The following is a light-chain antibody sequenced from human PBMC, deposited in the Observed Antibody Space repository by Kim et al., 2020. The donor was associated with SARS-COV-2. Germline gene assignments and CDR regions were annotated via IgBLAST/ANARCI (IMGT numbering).Light chain of an antibody. J-gene: IGKJ1*01. V-gene: IGKV1-6*01. CDR1: QGIRND. Sequence: ASVGDKVTTTCRASQGIRNDLCWYQQKPRKAPKLLIYAASSLQSGVPSRFSGSGSGTDFTLTISSLQPDDFATHYCLQDYNYPWTFGQGTKVDIK. CDR2: AAS. CDR3: LQDYNYPWT.